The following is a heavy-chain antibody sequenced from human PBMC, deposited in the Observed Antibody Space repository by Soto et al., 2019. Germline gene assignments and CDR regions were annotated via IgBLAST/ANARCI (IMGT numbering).Heavy chain of an antibody. Sequence: PSETLSLTCTISGGSVSVYYWSWIRQATGQGLEWIGYIYASGSPYYNPSLRSRVTISADTSKNQISLKLTSPTAADTAVYYCARGVGSSPPQSWGRGTLVTVSS. CDR3: ARGVGSSPPQS. J-gene: IGHJ5*02. CDR1: GGSVSVYY. D-gene: IGHD1-26*01. CDR2: IYASGSP. V-gene: IGHV4-59*02.